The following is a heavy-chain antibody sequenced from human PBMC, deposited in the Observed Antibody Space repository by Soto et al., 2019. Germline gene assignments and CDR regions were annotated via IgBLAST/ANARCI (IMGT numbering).Heavy chain of an antibody. CDR3: AKRQKKISSFRILQTENNCFEP. CDR2: INHSGST. Sequence: PSETLSLTCAFYGGSFSGYYCSWIRQPSGKGLEWIGEINHSGSTNYNSSLKSRVIXSVDKSKKQFYLKVSSVNAADXRLYYCAKRQKKISSFRILQTENNCFEPWGQGTPLTVCS. D-gene: IGHD6-6*01. V-gene: IGHV4-34*01. J-gene: IGHJ5*02. CDR1: GGSFSGYY.